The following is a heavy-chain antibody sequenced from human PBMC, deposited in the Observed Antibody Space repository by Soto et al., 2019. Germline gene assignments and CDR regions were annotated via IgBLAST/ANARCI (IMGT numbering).Heavy chain of an antibody. J-gene: IGHJ3*02. CDR2: ISSSGYYI. V-gene: IGHV3-21*01. CDR1: GFTFSSYN. D-gene: IGHD1-20*01. CDR3: AIRGITEGPSAFDI. Sequence: GGSLRLSCAPSGFTFSSYNMNWVRQAPGKGLEWVSSISSSGYYIYYADSVKGRFTISRDNAKNSLYLQMDSLRAEDTAVYYCAIRGITEGPSAFDIWGQGTMVTVSS.